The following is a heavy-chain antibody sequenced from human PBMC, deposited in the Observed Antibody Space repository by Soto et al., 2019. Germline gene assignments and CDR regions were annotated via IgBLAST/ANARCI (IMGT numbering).Heavy chain of an antibody. CDR3: VKKRIVAPGNWYFDL. Sequence: EVQLVESGGALVQPGGSLRLSCSASGSAFSSYGMHWVRHAPGRRLEYVSAINPDGRDTYYADSVKGRFTISRDNSKNTLYLQMDSLRAEDTAVYYCVKKRIVAPGNWYFDLWGRGTLVIVSS. D-gene: IGHD2-15*01. V-gene: IGHV3-64D*06. CDR2: INPDGRDT. CDR1: GSAFSSYG. J-gene: IGHJ2*01.